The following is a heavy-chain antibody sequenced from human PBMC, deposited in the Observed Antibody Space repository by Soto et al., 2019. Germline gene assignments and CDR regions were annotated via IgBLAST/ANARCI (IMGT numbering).Heavy chain of an antibody. V-gene: IGHV6-1*01. J-gene: IGHJ6*02. Sequence: SQTLSLTCAISGDSVSSNSGAWNWIRQSPSRGLEWLGRTYSRSKWYYDYAPSVKSRITIYPDTSKNQFSLKLRSVTAADTAVYYCAKWEGLGSDYYYYAMDVWGQGTTVTVSS. CDR2: TYSRSKWYY. D-gene: IGHD1-26*01. CDR1: GDSVSSNSGA. CDR3: AKWEGLGSDYYYYAMDV.